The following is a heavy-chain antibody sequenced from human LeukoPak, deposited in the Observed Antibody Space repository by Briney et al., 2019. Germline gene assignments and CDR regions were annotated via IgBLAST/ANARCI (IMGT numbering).Heavy chain of an antibody. J-gene: IGHJ4*02. D-gene: IGHD2-2*01. CDR2: INPNSGGT. V-gene: IGHV1-2*04. CDR3: ARANFLYCSSSTCLFDY. CDR1: GYTFTGYY. Sequence: ASVKVSCKASGYTFTGYYIHWVRQAPGQGLEWMGWINPNSGGTNYAQKFQGWVTMTRDTSISTAYMELSRLRSDDTAVYYCARANFLYCSSSTCLFDYWGQGTLVTVSS.